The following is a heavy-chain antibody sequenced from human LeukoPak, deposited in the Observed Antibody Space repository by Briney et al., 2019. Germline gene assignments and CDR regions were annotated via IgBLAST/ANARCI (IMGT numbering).Heavy chain of an antibody. CDR1: GGSISSGGYY. V-gene: IGHV4-39*01. J-gene: IGHJ4*02. D-gene: IGHD6-19*01. CDR3: ARHYSSGWYHPFDH. Sequence: SSETLSLTCTVSGGSISSGGYYWSWIRQHPGKGLEWIGYIYYSGSTYYNPSLKSRVTISVDTSKNQFSLKLSSVTAADTAVYYCARHYSSGWYHPFDHWGQGTLVTVSS. CDR2: IYYSGST.